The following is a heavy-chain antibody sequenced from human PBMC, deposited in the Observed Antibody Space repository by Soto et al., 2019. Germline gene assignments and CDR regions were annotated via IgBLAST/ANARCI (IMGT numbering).Heavy chain of an antibody. D-gene: IGHD3-10*01. J-gene: IGHJ6*02. CDR2: MSFDGSYK. Sequence: QEQLVESGGGAVQPGRSLRLSCTASGFSLSNYDMHWVRQAPGEGLEWVSAMSFDGSYKHYADSVKGRFTISRDNSENTLYLQMNGLRPEDTAVYFCARGMIRGVVYYGVEVWGQGTTVTVS. V-gene: IGHV3-30*03. CDR1: GFSLSNYD. CDR3: ARGMIRGVVYYGVEV.